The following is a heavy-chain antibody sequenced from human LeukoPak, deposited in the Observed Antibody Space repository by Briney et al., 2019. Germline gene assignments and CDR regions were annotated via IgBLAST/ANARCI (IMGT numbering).Heavy chain of an antibody. V-gene: IGHV3-7*01. CDR3: ARALDSSSSRYQAFEE. D-gene: IGHD2-2*01. J-gene: IGHJ4*02. CDR2: IKQDESAE. CDR1: GFTFSNYW. Sequence: GGSLRLSCSASGFTFSNYWMSWIRQAPGKGLEWVANIKQDESAEYYVDSVKGRFTISRENAKSSLYLQMNSLRAEDTAVYYCARALDSSSSRYQAFEEWGQGTLVTVSS.